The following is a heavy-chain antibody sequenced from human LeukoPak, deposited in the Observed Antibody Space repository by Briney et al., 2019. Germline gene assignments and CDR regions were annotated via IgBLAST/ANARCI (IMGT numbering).Heavy chain of an antibody. D-gene: IGHD2-2*01. CDR1: GNTLSTYA. CDR2: IGNLGVRT. Sequence: GGSLRLSCAASGNTLSTYAMNWVRQAPGKGLEWVSGIGNLGVRTYYADSVKGRFTVSRDNSMNMLYLQMSSLRAEDMAVYFCAKWGCSSTSCYLWRAPYYYYMDGWGKGTTVTVSS. V-gene: IGHV3-23*01. J-gene: IGHJ6*03. CDR3: AKWGCSSTSCYLWRAPYYYYMDG.